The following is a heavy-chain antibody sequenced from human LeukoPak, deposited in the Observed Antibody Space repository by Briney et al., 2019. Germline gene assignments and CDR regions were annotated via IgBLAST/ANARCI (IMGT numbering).Heavy chain of an antibody. V-gene: IGHV1-2*02. Sequence: ASVKVSCKASGYTFTGYYMHWVRQAPGQGLEWMGWINPNSGGTNYAQKFQGRVTMTRDTSISTAYMELSRLRYDDTAVYYCASRWGYYDSSGSYYYYGMDVWGQGTTVTVSS. CDR3: ASRWGYYDSSGSYYYYGMDV. J-gene: IGHJ6*02. D-gene: IGHD3-22*01. CDR1: GYTFTGYY. CDR2: INPNSGGT.